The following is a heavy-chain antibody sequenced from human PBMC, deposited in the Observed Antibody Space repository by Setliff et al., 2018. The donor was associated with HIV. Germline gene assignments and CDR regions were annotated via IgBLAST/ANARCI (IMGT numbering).Heavy chain of an antibody. CDR1: GGTFSSYV. V-gene: IGHV1-69*13. Sequence: GASVKVSCKASGGTFSSYVISWVRQAPGQGLEWMGGIIPIFGTANYAQKFQGRVTITADESTSTAYMELSSLRSEDTAIYYCARDPYGYCTTTTCYVPGYWGQGTLVTVSS. J-gene: IGHJ4*02. D-gene: IGHD2-2*03. CDR2: IIPIFGTA. CDR3: ARDPYGYCTTTTCYVPGY.